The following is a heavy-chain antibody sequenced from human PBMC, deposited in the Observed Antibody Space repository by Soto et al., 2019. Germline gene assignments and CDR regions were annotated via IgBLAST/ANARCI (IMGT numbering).Heavy chain of an antibody. V-gene: IGHV4-59*01. J-gene: IGHJ4*02. CDR1: WLHQFLL. CDR2: IYYSGST. Sequence: SSETPVPHLHCLWWLHQFLLLELDPTAPREGLEWIGYIYYSGSTSYNPSLKSRVTISVDTSKSQFSLKLSSVTAADTAVYYCAGFRGYSFAYYFDSWGQGTLVTVSS. D-gene: IGHD5-18*01. CDR3: AGFRGYSFAYYFDS.